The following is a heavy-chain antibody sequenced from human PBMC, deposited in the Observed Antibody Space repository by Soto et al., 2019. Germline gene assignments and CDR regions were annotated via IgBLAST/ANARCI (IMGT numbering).Heavy chain of an antibody. D-gene: IGHD4-17*01. CDR1: GGTFSSYA. V-gene: IGHV1-69*13. J-gene: IGHJ4*02. CDR2: IIPIFGTA. Sequence: ASVKVSCKASGGTFSSYAISWVRQAPGQGLEWMGGIIPIFGTANYAQKFQGRVTITADESTSTAYMELSSLRSEDTAVYYCARSKAKYGDSKFDYWGQGTLVTVSS. CDR3: ARSKAKYGDSKFDY.